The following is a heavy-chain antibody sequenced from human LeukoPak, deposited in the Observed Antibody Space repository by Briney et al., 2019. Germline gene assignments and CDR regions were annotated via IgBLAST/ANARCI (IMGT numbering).Heavy chain of an antibody. CDR1: GYTFTAYY. Sequence: ASVKVSCKAFGYTFTAYYLHWVRQAPGQGLEWMGWINPSSGATKYVQKFQARVTMTRDTSIRTAYMELNSLRSDDTAVYYCVRPRDGYTGPFDYWGQGSLVTVSS. CDR3: VRPRDGYTGPFDY. J-gene: IGHJ4*02. D-gene: IGHD5-24*01. V-gene: IGHV1-2*02. CDR2: INPSSGAT.